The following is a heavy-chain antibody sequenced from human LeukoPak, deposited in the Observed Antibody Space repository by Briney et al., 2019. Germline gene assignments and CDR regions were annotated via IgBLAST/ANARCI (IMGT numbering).Heavy chain of an antibody. V-gene: IGHV1-46*01. Sequence: ASVKISCKASGYTFTSYYMHWVRQAPGQGLEWMGIINPSGGSTSYAQKFQGRVTMTRDTSTSTVYMELSSLRSEDTAVYYCATENGGAYYYDSSGYDYWGQGTLVTVSS. CDR1: GYTFTSYY. D-gene: IGHD3-22*01. J-gene: IGHJ4*02. CDR3: ATENGGAYYYDSSGYDY. CDR2: INPSGGST.